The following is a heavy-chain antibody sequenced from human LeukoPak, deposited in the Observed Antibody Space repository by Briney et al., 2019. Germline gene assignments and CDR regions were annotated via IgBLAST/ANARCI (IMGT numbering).Heavy chain of an antibody. D-gene: IGHD3/OR15-3a*01. CDR3: TAWTDLYEY. J-gene: IGHJ4*02. CDR2: IRSKTDGGTT. V-gene: IGHV3-15*01. CDR1: RFTFSSYG. Sequence: GGSLRLSCAASRFTFSSYGMHWVRQAPGKGLEWVGRIRSKTDGGTTDDAAPVKGRFSISRDDSRDTLYLQMNSLRIEDTAVYYCTAWTDLYEYWGQGTLVTVSS.